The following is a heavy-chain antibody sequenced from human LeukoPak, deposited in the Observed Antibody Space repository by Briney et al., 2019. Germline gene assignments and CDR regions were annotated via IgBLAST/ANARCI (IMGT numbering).Heavy chain of an antibody. CDR1: GYTFTGYY. D-gene: IGHD3-3*01. J-gene: IGHJ6*03. V-gene: IGHV1-2*02. Sequence: ASVKVSCKASGYTFTGYYLHWVRQAPGQGLEWMGWINPNSGGTNYAQKFQGRVTMTRDTSISTAYMELSRLRSDDTAVYYCAKTPYYDFWSGYFGDYYYYMDVWGKGTTVTVSS. CDR2: INPNSGGT. CDR3: AKTPYYDFWSGYFGDYYYYMDV.